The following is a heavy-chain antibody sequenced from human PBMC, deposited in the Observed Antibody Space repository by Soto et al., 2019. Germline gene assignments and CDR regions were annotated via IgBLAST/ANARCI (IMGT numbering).Heavy chain of an antibody. D-gene: IGHD5-12*01. V-gene: IGHV3-30-3*01. J-gene: IGHJ4*02. CDR2: ISYDGSNK. CDR3: ARTRPTQDGYTEGDFDY. Sequence: GGSLRLSCAASGFTFSSYAMHWVRQAPGKGLEWVAVISYDGSNKYYADSVKGRFTISRDNSKNTVYLQMNSLRGEDTAVYYCARTRPTQDGYTEGDFDYWGQGTLVTVSS. CDR1: GFTFSSYA.